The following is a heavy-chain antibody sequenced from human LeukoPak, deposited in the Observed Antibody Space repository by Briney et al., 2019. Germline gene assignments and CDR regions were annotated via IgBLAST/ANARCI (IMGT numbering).Heavy chain of an antibody. Sequence: GRSLRLSCAASGLSFSTSGMHWVRQAPGKGLEWVGVIWYDGSKKFYADSVKGRFTISRDNSENTLYLQMNGLRVEDTAMYYCAREPEYFDFWGQGDLVTVSS. CDR1: GLSFSTSG. V-gene: IGHV3-33*01. CDR3: AREPEYFDF. D-gene: IGHD1-14*01. CDR2: IWYDGSKK. J-gene: IGHJ4*02.